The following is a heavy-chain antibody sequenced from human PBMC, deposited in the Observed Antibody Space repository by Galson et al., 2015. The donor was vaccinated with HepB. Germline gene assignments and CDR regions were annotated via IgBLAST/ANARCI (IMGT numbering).Heavy chain of an antibody. J-gene: IGHJ6*03. CDR2: INTNTGNP. D-gene: IGHD6-19*01. Sequence: SVKVSCKASGYSFTRYAMNWVRQAPGQGLEWMGWINTNTGNPTYAQGFTGRFVFSLDTSVSTAYLQISSLKAEDTAVYYCARDSQQWLVPNPTMDVWGKGTTVTVSS. V-gene: IGHV7-4-1*02. CDR1: GYSFTRYA. CDR3: ARDSQQWLVPNPTMDV.